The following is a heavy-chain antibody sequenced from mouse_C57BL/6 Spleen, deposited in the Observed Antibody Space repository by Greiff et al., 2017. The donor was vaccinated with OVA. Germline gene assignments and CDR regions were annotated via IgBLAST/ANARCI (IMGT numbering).Heavy chain of an antibody. CDR2: IHPNSGST. J-gene: IGHJ4*01. V-gene: IGHV1-64*01. CDR3: ARDYDGYYAMGY. CDR1: GYTFTSYW. Sequence: VKLQQPGAELVKPGASVKLSCKASGYTFTSYWMHWVKQRPGQGLEWIGMIHPNSGSTNYNEKFKSKATLTVDKSSSTAYMQLSSLTSEDSAVYYCARDYDGYYAMGYWGQGTSVTVSS. D-gene: IGHD2-3*01.